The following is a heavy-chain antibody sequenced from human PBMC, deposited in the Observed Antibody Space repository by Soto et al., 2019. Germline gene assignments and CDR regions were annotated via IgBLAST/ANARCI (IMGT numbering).Heavy chain of an antibody. CDR3: AREGYSYGHYYYYYGMDV. D-gene: IGHD5-18*01. CDR1: GFTFSSYA. Sequence: QVQLVESGGGVVQPGRSLRLSCAASGFTFSSYAMHWVRQAPGKGLEWVAVISYDGSNKYYADSVKGRFTISRDNSKNTLYLQMNSLRAEDTAVYYCAREGYSYGHYYYYYGMDVWGQGTTVTVSS. CDR2: ISYDGSNK. V-gene: IGHV3-30-3*01. J-gene: IGHJ6*02.